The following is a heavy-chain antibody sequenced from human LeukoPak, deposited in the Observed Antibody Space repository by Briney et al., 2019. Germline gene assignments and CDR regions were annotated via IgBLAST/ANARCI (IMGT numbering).Heavy chain of an antibody. D-gene: IGHD5-12*01. Sequence: GASVKVSCKASGYTFTSYGISWVRQAPGQGLEWMGWISAYNGNTNYAQKLQGRVTMTTDTSTSTAYMELRSLRSDDTAVYYCARVGTRGYSGYLIDYWGQGTLVTVSS. V-gene: IGHV1-18*04. J-gene: IGHJ4*02. CDR2: ISAYNGNT. CDR1: GYTFTSYG. CDR3: ARVGTRGYSGYLIDY.